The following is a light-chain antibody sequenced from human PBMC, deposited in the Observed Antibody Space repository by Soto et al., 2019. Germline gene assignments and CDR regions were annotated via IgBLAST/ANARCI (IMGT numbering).Light chain of an antibody. V-gene: IGKV1-27*01. Sequence: DIQMTQSPSSLSASVGDRVTITCRASQGIIDYLAWYQQKPGEVPKLLIYAASTLQSGVPSRFSGSGSGTDFPLTISSLQPEDVATYHCQKYNSAPQTFGQGTKVAIK. CDR2: AAS. CDR1: QGIIDY. CDR3: QKYNSAPQT. J-gene: IGKJ1*01.